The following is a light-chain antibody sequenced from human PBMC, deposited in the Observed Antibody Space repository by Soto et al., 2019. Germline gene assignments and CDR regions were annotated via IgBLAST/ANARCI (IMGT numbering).Light chain of an antibody. J-gene: IGKJ2*01. CDR2: GAS. CDR3: QHCGNSPPFT. Sequence: EIVLTQSPGTLSLSPGERATLSCRASQSVSSSYLAWDQQKPGQAPRLLIYGASSRATGIPDRFSGSVSGTYFTLTISRLEPEYFAVYCCQHCGNSPPFTVGQGTQGEIK. CDR1: QSVSSSY. V-gene: IGKV3-20*01.